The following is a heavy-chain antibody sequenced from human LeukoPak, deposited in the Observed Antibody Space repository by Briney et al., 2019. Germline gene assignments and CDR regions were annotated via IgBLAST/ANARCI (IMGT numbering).Heavy chain of an antibody. J-gene: IGHJ4*02. V-gene: IGHV4-34*01. CDR3: ARLPLGAFGEVLNFDF. CDR1: GGSFSGYY. Sequence: SETLSLTCAVYGGSFSGYYWSWIRQPPGKGLEWIGEINYSGSTNYNPSLKSRVTISVDTSKNQFSLKLSSVTAADTAVYFCARLPLGAFGEVLNFDFWGQGTLVTVSS. CDR2: INYSGST. D-gene: IGHD3-10*01.